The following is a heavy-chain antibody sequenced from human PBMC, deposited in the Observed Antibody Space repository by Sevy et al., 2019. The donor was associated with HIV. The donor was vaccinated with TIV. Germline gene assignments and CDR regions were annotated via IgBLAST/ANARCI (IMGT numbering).Heavy chain of an antibody. J-gene: IGHJ4*02. V-gene: IGHV3-15*01. CDR3: TTDSINRGLSALLDY. Sequence: EGSLRLSCAASGFTFSNAWMSWVRQAPGKELEWVGRIKSKTDGGTTDYAAPVKGRFTISRDDSKNTLYLQMNSLQTADTAIYYCTTDSINRGLSALLDYWGQGTLVTVSS. D-gene: IGHD3-10*01. CDR2: IKSKTDGGTT. CDR1: GFTFSNAW.